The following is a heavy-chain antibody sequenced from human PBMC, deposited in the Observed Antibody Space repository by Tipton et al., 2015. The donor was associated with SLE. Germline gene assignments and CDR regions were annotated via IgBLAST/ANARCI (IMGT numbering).Heavy chain of an antibody. CDR3: ARHFYNIGWNHFDN. V-gene: IGHV4-34*01. D-gene: IGHD6-19*01. CDR1: DGSFSDYY. CDR2: INHSGST. Sequence: TLSLTCAVYDGSFSDYYWGWIRQPPGRGLEWIGEINHSGSTNHNPSLKSRVTMSMDTSQNQFSLKLSSVTAADTAVYYCARHFYNIGWNHFDNWGPGTLVTVSS. J-gene: IGHJ4*02.